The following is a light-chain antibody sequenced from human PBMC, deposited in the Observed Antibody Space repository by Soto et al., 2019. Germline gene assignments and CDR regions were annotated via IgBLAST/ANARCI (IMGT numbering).Light chain of an antibody. J-gene: IGKJ1*01. Sequence: DIQMTQSPSTLSASVGDRITITCRASQNINTWLAWYQQIPGEAPKLLIYDGSTLERGVPSRFSGSGSGTEFHLPIGILQPEDFATVYFQQYKTYSRKFGQGTTVEVK. CDR3: QQYKTYSRK. V-gene: IGKV1-5*03. CDR1: QNINTW. CDR2: DGS.